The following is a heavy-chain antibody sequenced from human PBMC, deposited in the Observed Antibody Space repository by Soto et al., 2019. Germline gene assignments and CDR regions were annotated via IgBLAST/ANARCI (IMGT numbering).Heavy chain of an antibody. Sequence: EMQLVESGGGLVQPGRSLRLSCAASGFTFDDYAMYWVRQGPGKGLEWVSGISWDSGRIGYADSVKGRFTISRDNANNSPYLQMNSLRPEDAALYYCARARLWGGDGYDSYFYNAMDVWGQGTTVTVSS. CDR1: GFTFDDYA. J-gene: IGHJ6*02. CDR3: ARARLWGGDGYDSYFYNAMDV. D-gene: IGHD3-16*01. CDR2: ISWDSGRI. V-gene: IGHV3-9*01.